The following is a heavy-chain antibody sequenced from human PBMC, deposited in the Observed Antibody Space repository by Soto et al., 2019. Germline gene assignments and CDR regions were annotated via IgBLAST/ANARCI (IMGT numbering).Heavy chain of an antibody. Sequence: SETLSLTCAVYGGSFSGYYWSWIRQPPGKGLEWIGEINHSGSTNYNPSLKSRVTISVDTSKNQFSLKLSSVTAADTAVYYCARSVRQYYYGSGSYGKDPWGQGTLVTVSS. CDR3: ARSVRQYYYGSGSYGKDP. D-gene: IGHD3-10*01. CDR2: INHSGST. CDR1: GGSFSGYY. V-gene: IGHV4-34*01. J-gene: IGHJ5*02.